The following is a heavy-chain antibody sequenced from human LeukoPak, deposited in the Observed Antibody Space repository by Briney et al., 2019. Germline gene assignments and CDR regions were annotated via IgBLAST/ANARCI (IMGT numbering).Heavy chain of an antibody. CDR3: AKDAPGGFWSGYDAFDI. D-gene: IGHD3-3*01. CDR1: GFTFSSYA. J-gene: IGHJ3*02. V-gene: IGHV3-23*01. Sequence: PGGSLRLSCAASGFTFSSYAMNWVRQAPGKGLEWVSAISGSGGSTSYADAVKGRFTISRDNSKNTLYLQMNSLRVEDTAVYYCAKDAPGGFWSGYDAFDIWGQGTMVTVSS. CDR2: ISGSGGST.